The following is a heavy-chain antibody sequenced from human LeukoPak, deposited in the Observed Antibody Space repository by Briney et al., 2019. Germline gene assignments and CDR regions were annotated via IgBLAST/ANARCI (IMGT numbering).Heavy chain of an antibody. CDR2: ISDSGGRT. D-gene: IGHD2-15*01. Sequence: GGSLRLSCAASGFTSSTQAMHWVRQAPGKGLEWVSGISDSGGRTYYADSVKGRLTISRDNSKNTLYLQMNTLRAEDTAVYFCASRDPCSGGTCYALAYWGQGTLVTVSS. CDR1: GFTSSTQA. J-gene: IGHJ4*02. CDR3: ASRDPCSGGTCYALAY. V-gene: IGHV3-23*01.